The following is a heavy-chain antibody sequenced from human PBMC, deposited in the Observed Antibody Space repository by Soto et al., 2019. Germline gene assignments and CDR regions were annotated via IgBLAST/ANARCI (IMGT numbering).Heavy chain of an antibody. D-gene: IGHD2-2*01. J-gene: IGHJ2*01. CDR3: ARLEVGLWYFDL. CDR2: MYDGGSS. CDR1: GASIRSNY. Sequence: QVLLQESGPGLLKPSETLSLTCTVSGASIRSNYWSWVRQPPGEGLEWIGYMYDGGSSNYNPSLESLVTLSVDTSDNHFSLKLTSVTAADTAVYFCARLEVGLWYFDLWGRGTLVTVS. V-gene: IGHV4-59*08.